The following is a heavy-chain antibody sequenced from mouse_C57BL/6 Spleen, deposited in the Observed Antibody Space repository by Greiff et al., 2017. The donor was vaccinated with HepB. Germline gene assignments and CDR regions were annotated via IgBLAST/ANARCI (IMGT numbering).Heavy chain of an antibody. D-gene: IGHD1-1*01. V-gene: IGHV1-64*01. CDR2: IHPNSGST. Sequence: VQLQQPGAELVKPGASVKLSCKASGYTFTSYWMHWVKQRPGQGLEWIGMIHPNSGSTNYNEKFKSKATLTVDKSSSTAYMQLSSLTSEDSAVYYCARLGITTVVPPLYFDYWGQGTTLTVSS. CDR3: ARLGITTVVPPLYFDY. J-gene: IGHJ2*01. CDR1: GYTFTSYW.